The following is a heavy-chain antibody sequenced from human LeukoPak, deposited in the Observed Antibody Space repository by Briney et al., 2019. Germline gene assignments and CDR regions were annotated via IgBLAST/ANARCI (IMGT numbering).Heavy chain of an antibody. CDR2: ISYDGSNK. J-gene: IGHJ4*02. CDR3: AKRGVVIRVVLVGFHKEAYYFES. V-gene: IGHV3-30*04. D-gene: IGHD3/OR15-3a*01. CDR1: GFTFSSYA. Sequence: TGGSLRLSCAASGFTFSSYAMHWVRQAPGKGLEWVAVISYDGSNKYYADSVKGRFTISRDNPKNTLFLQMNSLRAEDTAVYFCAKRGVVIRVVLVGFHKEAYYFESWGQGALVTVSS.